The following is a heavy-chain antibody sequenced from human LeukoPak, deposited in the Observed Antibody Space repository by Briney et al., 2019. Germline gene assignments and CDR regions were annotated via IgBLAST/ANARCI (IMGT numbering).Heavy chain of an antibody. V-gene: IGHV3-30*18. J-gene: IGHJ4*02. Sequence: GRSLRLSCAASGFTFSSYGMHWVRQAPGKGLEWVAVISYDGSNKYYADSVKGRFTISRDNSKNTLYLQMNSLRAEDTAVYYCAKDLDWMIVRGGLDYWGQGTLVTVSS. D-gene: IGHD3-22*01. CDR2: ISYDGSNK. CDR3: AKDLDWMIVRGGLDY. CDR1: GFTFSSYG.